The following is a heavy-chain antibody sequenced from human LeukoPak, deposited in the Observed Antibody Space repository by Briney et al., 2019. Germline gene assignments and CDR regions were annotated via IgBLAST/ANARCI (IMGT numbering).Heavy chain of an antibody. CDR2: IYYSGST. CDR1: GGSISSSSYY. J-gene: IGHJ4*02. V-gene: IGHV4-39*01. D-gene: IGHD3-3*01. CDR3: ASYDFWSGQSLFDY. Sequence: SETLSLTCTVSGGSISSSSYYWGWIRQPPGKGLEWIGSIYYSGSTYYNPSLKSRVTISVDTSKNQFSLKLSSVTAADTAVYYCASYDFWSGQSLFDYWGQGTLVTVSS.